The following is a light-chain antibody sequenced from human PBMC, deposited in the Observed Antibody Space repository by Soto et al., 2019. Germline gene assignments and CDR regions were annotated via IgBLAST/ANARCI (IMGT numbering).Light chain of an antibody. Sequence: QSALTQPPSASGSPGQSVTFSCTGTSSDVGAYNYVSWYQQHPGKAPKLMIYEVSNRPSGVSNRFSGSKSGNTASLTISGLQAEDEADYYCSSYTSSSTLDRVFGGGTKLTVL. J-gene: IGLJ2*01. CDR2: EVS. V-gene: IGLV2-14*01. CDR1: SSDVGAYNY. CDR3: SSYTSSSTLDRV.